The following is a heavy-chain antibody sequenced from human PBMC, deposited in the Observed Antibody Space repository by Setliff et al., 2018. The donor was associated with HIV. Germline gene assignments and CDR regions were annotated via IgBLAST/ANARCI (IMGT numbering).Heavy chain of an antibody. D-gene: IGHD3-22*01. CDR3: ARIDYYDSRGFYSVRAFDL. J-gene: IGHJ3*01. CDR1: GGSISSRSYY. CDR2: IYYSGST. Sequence: SETLSLTCTVSGGSISSRSYYWGWIRQPPGKGLEWIGSIYYSGSTYYNPSLKSRVTISVDTSKNLFSLKLSSVTAADTAVYFCARIDYYDSRGFYSVRAFDLWGQGTMVTVSS. V-gene: IGHV4-39*07.